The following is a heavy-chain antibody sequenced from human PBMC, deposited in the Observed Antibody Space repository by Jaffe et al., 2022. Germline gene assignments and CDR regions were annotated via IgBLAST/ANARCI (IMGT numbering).Heavy chain of an antibody. V-gene: IGHV3-49*03. CDR3: TVRGGGYSGYDSGDAFDI. CDR1: GFTFGDYA. CDR2: IRSKAYGGTT. Sequence: EVQLVESGGGLVQPGRSLRLSCTASGFTFGDYAMSWFRQAPGKGLEWVGFIRSKAYGGTTEYAASVKGRFTISRDDSKSIAYLQMNSLKTEDTAVYYCTVRGGGYSGYDSGDAFDIWGQGTMVTVSS. J-gene: IGHJ3*02. D-gene: IGHD5-12*01.